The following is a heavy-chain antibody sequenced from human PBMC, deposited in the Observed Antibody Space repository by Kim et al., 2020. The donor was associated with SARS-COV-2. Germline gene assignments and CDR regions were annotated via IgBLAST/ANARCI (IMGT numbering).Heavy chain of an antibody. D-gene: IGHD5-12*01. V-gene: IGHV4-39*01. CDR2: IYYSGST. J-gene: IGHJ3*02. Sequence: SETLSLTCTVSGGSISSSSYYWGWIRQPPGKGLEWIGSIYYSGSTYYNPSLKSRVTISVDTSKNQFSLKLSSVTAADTAVYYCARHVVQDGYNFPDAFDIWGQGTMVTVSS. CDR3: ARHVVQDGYNFPDAFDI. CDR1: GGSISSSSYY.